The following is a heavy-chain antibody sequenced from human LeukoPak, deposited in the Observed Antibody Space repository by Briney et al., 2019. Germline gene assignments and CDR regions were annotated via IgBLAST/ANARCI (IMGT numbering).Heavy chain of an antibody. J-gene: IGHJ3*02. V-gene: IGHV3-23*01. D-gene: IGHD3-3*01. CDR1: GFTFSGYA. CDR3: AKAYDFWSGSANAFDI. CDR2: ISGSGGST. Sequence: GGSLRLSCAASGFTFSGYAMSWVRQAPGKGLEWVSAISGSGGSTYYADSVKGRFTISRDNPKNTLYLQMNSPRAEDTAVYYCAKAYDFWSGSANAFDIWGQGTMVTVSS.